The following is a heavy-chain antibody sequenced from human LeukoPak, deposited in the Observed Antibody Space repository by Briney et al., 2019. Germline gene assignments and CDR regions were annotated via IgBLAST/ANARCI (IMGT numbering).Heavy chain of an antibody. CDR1: GYSFTSYW. CDR3: ARHNEADGHHYFDY. J-gene: IGHJ4*02. V-gene: IGHV5-51*01. D-gene: IGHD2-8*01. CDR2: IYPGDSDT. Sequence: GESLKISCKGPGYSFTSYWIGWVRQMPGKGLEWMGIIYPGDSDTRYSPSFQGQVTISADKSISTAYLQWSSLKASDTAMYYCARHNEADGHHYFDYWGQGTLVSVSS.